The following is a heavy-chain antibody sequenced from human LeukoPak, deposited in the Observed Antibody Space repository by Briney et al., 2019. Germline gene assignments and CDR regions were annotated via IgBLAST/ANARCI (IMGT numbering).Heavy chain of an antibody. CDR3: AKDTDIVVVPAAVGGYYFDY. CDR2: ISYDGSNK. V-gene: IGHV3-30-3*01. Sequence: PGRSLRLSCAASGFTFSSYAMHWVRQAPGKGLEWVAVISYDGSNKYYADSVKGRFTISRDNSKNTLYLQMNSLRAEDTAVYYCAKDTDIVVVPAAVGGYYFDYWGQGTLVTVSS. D-gene: IGHD2-2*01. CDR1: GFTFSSYA. J-gene: IGHJ4*02.